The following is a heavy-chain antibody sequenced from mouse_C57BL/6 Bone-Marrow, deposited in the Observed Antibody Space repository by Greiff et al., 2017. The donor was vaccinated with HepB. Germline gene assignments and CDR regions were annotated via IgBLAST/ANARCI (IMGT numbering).Heavy chain of an antibody. D-gene: IGHD1-1*01. J-gene: IGHJ4*01. CDR1: GYAFSSSW. Sequence: VQLQQSGPELVKPGASVKISCKASGYAFSSSWMNWVKQRPGKGLEWIGRIYPGDGDTNYNGTFKGKATLTADKSSSTAYMQLSSLTSEDSAVYFCASSPSYYGSSPYYYAMDYWGQGTSVTVSS. V-gene: IGHV1-82*01. CDR2: IYPGDGDT. CDR3: ASSPSYYGSSPYYYAMDY.